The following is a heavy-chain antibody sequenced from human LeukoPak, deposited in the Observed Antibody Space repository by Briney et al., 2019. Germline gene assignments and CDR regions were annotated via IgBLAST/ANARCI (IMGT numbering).Heavy chain of an antibody. CDR3: AKGSSTTCPCYRDH. Sequence: GGSLRLSCAASGFTFSSYGMHWVRQAPGKGLEWVAVIWYDGSNKYYADSVKGRFTISRGNSKNTLYLQMNSLRAEDTAVYYCAKGSSTTCPCYRDHWGQGTLVTVSS. V-gene: IGHV3-33*06. D-gene: IGHD2-2*01. CDR1: GFTFSSYG. J-gene: IGHJ4*02. CDR2: IWYDGSNK.